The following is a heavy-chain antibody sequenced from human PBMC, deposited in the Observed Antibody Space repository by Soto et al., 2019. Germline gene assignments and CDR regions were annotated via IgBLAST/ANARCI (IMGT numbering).Heavy chain of an antibody. CDR2: IYPGDSDT. CDR1: GYSFTSYW. V-gene: IGHV5-51*01. Sequence: RGESLKISCKGSGYSFTSYWIGWVRQMPGKGLEWMGIIYPGDSDTRYSPSFQGQVTISADKSISTAYLQWSSLKASDTAMYYCARSGRRCSSTSCYEYYYYYGMDCRGQGTTVTVSS. J-gene: IGHJ6*02. D-gene: IGHD2-2*01. CDR3: ARSGRRCSSTSCYEYYYYYGMDC.